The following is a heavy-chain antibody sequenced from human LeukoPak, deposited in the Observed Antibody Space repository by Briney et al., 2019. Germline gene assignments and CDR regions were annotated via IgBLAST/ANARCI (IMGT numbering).Heavy chain of an antibody. CDR3: AKDLTAIGCSSTSCYLQPNWFDP. J-gene: IGHJ5*02. D-gene: IGHD2-2*01. CDR2: ISGSGGST. CDR1: GFTFSSYA. V-gene: IGHV3-23*01. Sequence: GGSLRLSCAASGFTFSSYAMSWVRQAPGKGLEWVSAISGSGGSTYYADSVKGRFTISRDNSKNTLYLQMNSLRAEDTAVYYCAKDLTAIGCSSTSCYLQPNWFDPWGQGTLVTVSS.